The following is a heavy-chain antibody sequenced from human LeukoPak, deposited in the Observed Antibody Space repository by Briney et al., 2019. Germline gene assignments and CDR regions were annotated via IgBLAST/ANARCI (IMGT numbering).Heavy chain of an antibody. CDR1: GFSFDDYA. CDR2: ISWDGNKV. Sequence: GGSLRLSCVVSGFSFDDYAMHWVRQGPGKALEWVSVISWDGNKVAYADSVKGQFTISRDNAKNEVYLEMNSLRAEDTGVYYCSSRDSSRGPRAYWGQGTLVRVSS. J-gene: IGHJ4*02. D-gene: IGHD2-2*01. CDR3: SSRDSSRGPRAY. V-gene: IGHV3-9*01.